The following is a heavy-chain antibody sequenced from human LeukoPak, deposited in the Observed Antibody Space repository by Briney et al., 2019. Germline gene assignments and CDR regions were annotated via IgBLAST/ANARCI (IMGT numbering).Heavy chain of an antibody. Sequence: GGSLRLSCAASGFTFSSYEMNWVRQAPGKGLEWVSYISSSGSTIYYADSVKGRFTISRDNAKNSLYLQMNSLRAEDTAVYYCARGGDDILTGYYYYWGQGTLVTVSS. V-gene: IGHV3-48*03. J-gene: IGHJ4*02. CDR2: ISSSGSTI. D-gene: IGHD3-9*01. CDR3: ARGGDDILTGYYYY. CDR1: GFTFSSYE.